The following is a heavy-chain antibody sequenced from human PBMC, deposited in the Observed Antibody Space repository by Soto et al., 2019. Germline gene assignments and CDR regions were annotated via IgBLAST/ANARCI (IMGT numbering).Heavy chain of an antibody. D-gene: IGHD1-26*01. Sequence: PSETLSLTCAVYGGSFSGYYWSWIRQPPGKGLEWIGEINHSGSTNYNPSLKSRVTISVDTSKNQFSLKLSSVTAADTAVYYCARESGSGSYYIRGFDYWGQGTLVTVSS. CDR3: ARESGSGSYYIRGFDY. J-gene: IGHJ4*02. CDR2: INHSGST. V-gene: IGHV4-34*01. CDR1: GGSFSGYY.